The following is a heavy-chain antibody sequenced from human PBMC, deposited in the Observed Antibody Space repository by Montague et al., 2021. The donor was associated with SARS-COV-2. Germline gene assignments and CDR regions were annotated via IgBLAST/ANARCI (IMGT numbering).Heavy chain of an antibody. D-gene: IGHD3-3*01. CDR3: ARDVRYYDFWSGRAQTSPDS. V-gene: IGHV4-38-2*02. CDR1: GYSISSGNY. Sequence: SETLSLTCTVSGYSISSGNYWGCIRQPPGKGLEWFGSINHSGSTYYNPSLKSRVTISVDTSKNQFSLKLSSVTAADTAVYYCARDVRYYDFWSGRAQTSPDSWGQGTLVTVSS. J-gene: IGHJ4*02. CDR2: INHSGST.